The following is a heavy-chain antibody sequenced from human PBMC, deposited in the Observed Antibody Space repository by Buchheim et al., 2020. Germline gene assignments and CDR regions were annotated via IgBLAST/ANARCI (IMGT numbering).Heavy chain of an antibody. CDR2: IHYSGNT. J-gene: IGHJ4*02. D-gene: IGHD2-15*01. V-gene: IGHV4-59*12. CDR1: GGSTSSYY. Sequence: QVQVQEPGPGLVKPSETLSLTCTVSGGSTSSYYWSWIRQPPGRKLEWIGFIHYSGNTNYNPSLKSRVTISLDKARTQISLNLTSVTAADTAIYYCAREVRSRGDISFDSWGQGTL. CDR3: AREVRSRGDISFDS.